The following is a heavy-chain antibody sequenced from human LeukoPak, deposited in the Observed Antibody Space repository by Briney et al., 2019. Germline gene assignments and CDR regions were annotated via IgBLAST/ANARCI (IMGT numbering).Heavy chain of an antibody. Sequence: ASVKVSCKASGYTFTNYIIHWVRQAPRQRLEWMGWINAGNGDTEYSHKFQGRVTSTRDTSASTAYMDLSSLGFEDTAVYYCARVVTRLREGAYQYDLDVWGQGTTVTVSS. CDR2: INAGNGDT. CDR3: ARVVTRLREGAYQYDLDV. J-gene: IGHJ6*02. CDR1: GYTFTNYI. D-gene: IGHD3-16*01. V-gene: IGHV1-3*01.